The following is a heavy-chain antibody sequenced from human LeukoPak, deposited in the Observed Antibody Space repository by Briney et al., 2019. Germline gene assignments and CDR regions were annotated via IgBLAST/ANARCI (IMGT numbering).Heavy chain of an antibody. Sequence: GGSLRLSCAASGFTFSSYSMNWVRQAPGKGLEWVSSISSSSSYIYYADSVKGRFTISRDNAKNLLYLQMNSLRAEDTAVYYCATSTLILRLIFDYWGQGTLVTVSS. J-gene: IGHJ4*02. D-gene: IGHD4-17*01. CDR2: ISSSSSYI. CDR3: ATSTLILRLIFDY. CDR1: GFTFSSYS. V-gene: IGHV3-21*04.